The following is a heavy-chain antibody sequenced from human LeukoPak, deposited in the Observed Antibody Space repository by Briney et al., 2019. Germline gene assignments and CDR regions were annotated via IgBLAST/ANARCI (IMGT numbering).Heavy chain of an antibody. CDR2: ISGSGGST. J-gene: IGHJ4*02. Sequence: GGSLRLSCAASGFTFSSYAMSWVRQAPGKGLEWVSAISGSGGSTYYADSVKGRFTISSDNSKNTLYLQMNSLRAEDTAVYYCAKTRTFGGVIVPFDYWGQGTLVTVSS. V-gene: IGHV3-23*01. CDR1: GFTFSSYA. D-gene: IGHD3-16*02. CDR3: AKTRTFGGVIVPFDY.